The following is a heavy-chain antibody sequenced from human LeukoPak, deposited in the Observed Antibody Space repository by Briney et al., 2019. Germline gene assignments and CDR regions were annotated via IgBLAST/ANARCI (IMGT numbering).Heavy chain of an antibody. CDR2: ISTYNGNI. CDR3: ARVLWFGESGTYYFDY. D-gene: IGHD3-10*01. Sequence: ASAKVSCKASGYTFTNYGISWVRQAPGQGLEWMGWISTYNGNINYAQKLQGRVTMTTDTSTSTAYMELRSLRSDDTAVYYCARVLWFGESGTYYFDYWGQGTLVTVSS. V-gene: IGHV1-18*04. CDR1: GYTFTNYG. J-gene: IGHJ4*02.